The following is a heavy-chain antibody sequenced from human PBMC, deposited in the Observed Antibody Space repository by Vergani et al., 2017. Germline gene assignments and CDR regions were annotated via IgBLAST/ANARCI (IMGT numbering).Heavy chain of an antibody. V-gene: IGHV3-48*01. CDR3: ASTPSAYYDFWSGYYSPHYYYGMDV. Sequence: EVQLLESGGDLVQPGGSLRLSCAASGFTFSSYSMNWVRQAPGKGLEWVSYISSSSSTIYYADSVKGRFTISRDNSKNTLYLQMNSLRAEDTAVYYCASTPSAYYDFWSGYYSPHYYYGMDVWGQGTTVTVSS. D-gene: IGHD3-3*01. J-gene: IGHJ6*02. CDR1: GFTFSSYS. CDR2: ISSSSSTI.